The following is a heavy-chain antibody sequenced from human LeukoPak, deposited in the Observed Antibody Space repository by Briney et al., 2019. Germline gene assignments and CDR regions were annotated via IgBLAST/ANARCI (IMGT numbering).Heavy chain of an antibody. CDR1: GYTFTGYF. Sequence: ASVKVSCKASGYTFTGYFMHWVRQAPGQGLEWMGWINPNSGGTNYAQKFQGRVTKTRDTSISTAYMELSSLRSDDTAIYFCARGGLQLWFLVDYWGQGTLVTVSS. J-gene: IGHJ4*02. V-gene: IGHV1-2*02. D-gene: IGHD5-18*01. CDR3: ARGGLQLWFLVDY. CDR2: INPNSGGT.